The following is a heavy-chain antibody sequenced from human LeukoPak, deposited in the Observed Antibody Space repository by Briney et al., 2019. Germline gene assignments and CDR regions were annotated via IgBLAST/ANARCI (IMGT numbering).Heavy chain of an antibody. V-gene: IGHV3-7*03. CDR1: GFTFSSYW. Sequence: GGSLRLSCEASGFTFSSYWLSWVRQAPGKGLEWVANIKQDGSGKYYVDSVKGRFTISRDNAKNSLYLQLNSLRAEDTAVYYCPKQVACCSHGSCYCPYWPHGPLAPVAA. CDR2: IKQDGSGK. J-gene: IGHJ4*01. CDR3: PKQVACCSHGSCYCPY. D-gene: IGHD2-15*01.